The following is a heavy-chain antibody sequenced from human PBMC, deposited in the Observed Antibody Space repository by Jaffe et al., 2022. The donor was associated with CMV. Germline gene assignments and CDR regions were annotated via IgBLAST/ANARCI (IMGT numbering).Heavy chain of an antibody. CDR2: ISGSGGST. CDR3: AKDGPTYYDFWSGYLGPGGKFDY. J-gene: IGHJ4*02. V-gene: IGHV3-23*01. CDR1: GFTFSSYA. Sequence: EVQLLESGGGLVQPGGSLRLSCAASGFTFSSYAMSWVRQAPGKGLEWVSAISGSGGSTYYADSVKGRFTISRDNSKNTLYLQMNSLRAEDTAVYYCAKDGPTYYDFWSGYLGPGGKFDYWGQGTLVTVSS. D-gene: IGHD3-3*01.